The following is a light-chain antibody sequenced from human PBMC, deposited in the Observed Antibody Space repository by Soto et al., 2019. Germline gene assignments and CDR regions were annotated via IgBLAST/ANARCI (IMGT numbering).Light chain of an antibody. CDR1: SSDVGGHNY. V-gene: IGLV2-14*03. J-gene: IGLJ1*01. Sequence: QSVLTQPASVSGSPGQSITISCAGTSSDVGGHNYVAWYQQLPGKAPKLIIHDVTNRPSGVSSRFSGSKSGNTASLTISGLQAEDEADYYCYSDRSSSTLYVFGTGTKVTVL. CDR3: YSDRSSSTLYV. CDR2: DVT.